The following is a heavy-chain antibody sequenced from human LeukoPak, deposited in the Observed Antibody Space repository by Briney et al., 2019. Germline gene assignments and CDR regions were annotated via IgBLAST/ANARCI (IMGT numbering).Heavy chain of an antibody. D-gene: IGHD3-10*01. J-gene: IGHJ4*02. V-gene: IGHV3-23*01. Sequence: HPGRSLRLSCAASGFTFSSYGMHWVRQAPGKGLEWVSAISGSGGSTYYADSVKGRFTISRDNSKNTLYLQMNSLRAEDTAVYYCAKDWLLWFGEVRPFDYWGQGTLVTVSS. CDR3: AKDWLLWFGEVRPFDY. CDR1: GFTFSSYG. CDR2: ISGSGGST.